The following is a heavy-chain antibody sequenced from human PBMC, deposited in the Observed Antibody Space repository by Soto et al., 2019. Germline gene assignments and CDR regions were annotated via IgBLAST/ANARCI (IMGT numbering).Heavy chain of an antibody. D-gene: IGHD1-26*01. J-gene: IGHJ5*02. CDR1: GGTFSSYA. V-gene: IGHV1-69*01. CDR2: IIPIFGTA. CDR3: ARDWGYGGSYLKSYNWFDP. Sequence: QVQLVQSGAEVKKPGSSVKVSCKASGGTFSSYAISWVRQAPGQGLEWMGGIIPIFGTANYVQKFQGRVTIAADESTSKAYMELSSLRSEATAGYYCARDWGYGGSYLKSYNWFDPWGQGTLVTVAS.